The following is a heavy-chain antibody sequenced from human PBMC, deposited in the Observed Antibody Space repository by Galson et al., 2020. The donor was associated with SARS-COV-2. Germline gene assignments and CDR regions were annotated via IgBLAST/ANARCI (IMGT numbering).Heavy chain of an antibody. D-gene: IGHD2-15*01. CDR3: AVAGWQLFDYFDS. CDR1: GGSSSGYS. Sequence: ESLKISCAVDGGSSSGYSWNWIRQPPGKGLEWIGEINHRGDTKYNPSLKSRVTISLDTSKNQFSLQLTSVTASDTAVYYCAVAGWQLFDYFDSWGHGTLVNVSS. J-gene: IGHJ4*01. CDR2: INHRGDT. V-gene: IGHV4-34*01.